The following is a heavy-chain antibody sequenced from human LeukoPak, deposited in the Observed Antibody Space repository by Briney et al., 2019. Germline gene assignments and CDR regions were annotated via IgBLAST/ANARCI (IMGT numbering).Heavy chain of an antibody. CDR2: IRPSGSDM. CDR3: VSVFNWAFDS. CDR1: GFTFRGFS. V-gene: IGHV3-48*01. D-gene: IGHD7-27*01. Sequence: GRSLRLSCAASGFTFRGFSLNWVRQAPGKGREWISNIRPSGSDMYYAASVKGRFSISRDSAPNSLYLHMDNLEVDDSAVYFCVSVFNWAFDSWGQGTLVTVSS. J-gene: IGHJ4*02.